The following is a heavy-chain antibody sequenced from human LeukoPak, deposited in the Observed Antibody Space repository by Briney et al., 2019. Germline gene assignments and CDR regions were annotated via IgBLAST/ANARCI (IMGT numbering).Heavy chain of an antibody. V-gene: IGHV4-59*01. CDR3: ARRDDSTPGDY. CDR2: VHYSGTT. Sequence: SETLSLTCTVSDGSITNYDWSWVRQPPGKGLEFIGHVHYSGTTNYNPSLRSRVTISIDTSKQHFFLKLKSVTAADTAVYYCARRDDSTPGDYWGQGTLVTVSS. J-gene: IGHJ4*02. D-gene: IGHD2-2*01. CDR1: DGSITNYD.